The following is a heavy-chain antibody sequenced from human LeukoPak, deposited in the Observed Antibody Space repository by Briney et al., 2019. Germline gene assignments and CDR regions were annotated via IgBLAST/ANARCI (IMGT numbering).Heavy chain of an antibody. D-gene: IGHD2-15*01. CDR2: IGTAGDI. CDR1: GFTFSSYD. CDR3: ARGAGCSGGSCCHYYYYMDV. J-gene: IGHJ6*03. Sequence: GGSLRLSCAASGFTFSSYDMNWVRHATGKGMDWVSAIGTAGDIYYTGSLKGRFIISRENAKNSLYLQMNRLRAVDTAVYYCARGAGCSGGSCCHYYYYMDVWGKGTTVTVCS. V-gene: IGHV3-13*01.